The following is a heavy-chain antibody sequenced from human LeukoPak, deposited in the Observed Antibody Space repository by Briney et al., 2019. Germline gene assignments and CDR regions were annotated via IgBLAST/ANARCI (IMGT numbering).Heavy chain of an antibody. D-gene: IGHD4-17*01. CDR2: INHSGST. V-gene: IGHV4-39*07. CDR1: GGSISSGDYY. Sequence: SETLSLTCTVSGGSISSGDYYWTWIRQPPGKGLEWIGEINHSGSTNYNPSLKSRVTISVDTSKNQFSLKLSSVTAADTAVYYCARGQGTVTTHWGQGTLVTVSS. J-gene: IGHJ4*02. CDR3: ARGQGTVTTH.